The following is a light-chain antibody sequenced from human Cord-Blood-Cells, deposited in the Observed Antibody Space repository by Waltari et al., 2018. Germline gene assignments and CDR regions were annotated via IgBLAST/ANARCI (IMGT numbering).Light chain of an antibody. CDR3: CSYAGSSTLV. J-gene: IGLJ2*01. V-gene: IGLV2-23*01. Sequence: QSALTQPASVSGSPGQSITIPCTGTSRDVGSYNLVPWYQQHPGKAPKRMIYEGSKRPSGVSNRFSGSKSGNTASLTISGLQAEDEADYYCCSYAGSSTLVFGGGTKLTVL. CDR1: SRDVGSYNL. CDR2: EGS.